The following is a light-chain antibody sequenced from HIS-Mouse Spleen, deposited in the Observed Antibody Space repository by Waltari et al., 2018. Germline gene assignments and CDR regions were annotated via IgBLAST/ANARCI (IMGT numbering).Light chain of an antibody. CDR3: SSYTSSSFVV. J-gene: IGLJ2*01. CDR1: SGDVGGYNY. Sequence: QSALTQPASVPGSPGPSTTISCTGTSGDVGGYNYLSRYQQHPGQPPKLMIYDVSNRPSGVSNRFSGSKSGNTASLTISGLQAEDEADYYCSSYTSSSFVVFGGGTKLTVL. CDR2: DVS. V-gene: IGLV2-14*03.